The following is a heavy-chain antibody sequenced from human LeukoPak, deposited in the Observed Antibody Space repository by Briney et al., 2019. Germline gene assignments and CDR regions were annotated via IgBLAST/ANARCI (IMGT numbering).Heavy chain of an antibody. J-gene: IGHJ6*03. CDR1: GFTFSSYS. Sequence: GGSLRLSCAASGFTFSSYSMNWVRKAPGKGLEWVSSISSSSSYIYYADSVKGRFTISRDNAKNSLYLQMNSLTAEDTAVYHCARTAAGYYYYMDVWGNGTTVTVSS. CDR3: ARTAAGYYYYMDV. V-gene: IGHV3-21*01. D-gene: IGHD6-13*01. CDR2: ISSSSSYI.